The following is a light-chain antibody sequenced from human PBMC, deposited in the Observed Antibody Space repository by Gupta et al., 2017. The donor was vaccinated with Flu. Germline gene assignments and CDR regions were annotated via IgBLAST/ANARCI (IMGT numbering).Light chain of an antibody. V-gene: IGKV3-15*01. CDR3: QQYNDWPPQYS. CDR1: QSIRNN. Sequence: IVMTHSPASLSVSPGEGATFSCKASQSIRNNLAWFQEKPGQTPRLLIYGASTRAAGVPVRFGGSGSGTDFTLTISSLQSEDFAVYYCQQYNDWPPQYSFGQRTKLEIK. J-gene: IGKJ2*03. CDR2: GAS.